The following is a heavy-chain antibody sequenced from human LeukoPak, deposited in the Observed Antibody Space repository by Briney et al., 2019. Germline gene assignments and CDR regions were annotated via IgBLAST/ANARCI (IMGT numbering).Heavy chain of an antibody. Sequence: GGSLRLSCAASGFTFSSYWMSWVRQAPGEGLEWVANIKQDGSEKYYVDSVKGRFTISRDNAKNSLYLQMNSLRAEDTAVYYCARVIAARGRYFDYWGQGTLVTVSS. CDR1: GFTFSSYW. V-gene: IGHV3-7*01. D-gene: IGHD6-6*01. CDR2: IKQDGSEK. CDR3: ARVIAARGRYFDY. J-gene: IGHJ4*02.